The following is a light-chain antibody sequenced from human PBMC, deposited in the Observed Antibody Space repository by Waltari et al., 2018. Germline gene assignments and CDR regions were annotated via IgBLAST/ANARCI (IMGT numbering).Light chain of an antibody. CDR2: EDS. Sequence: QSALTQPASVSGSPGQSITISCTGTSSDVGGYNFVSWYQQHPGKVPKLMIYEDSKRPSGLSNRFSGSKSGNTASLTISGLQAEDEADYYCCSYAGSSSSVLFGGGTKLTVL. CDR3: CSYAGSSSSVL. J-gene: IGLJ2*01. CDR1: SSDVGGYNF. V-gene: IGLV2-23*01.